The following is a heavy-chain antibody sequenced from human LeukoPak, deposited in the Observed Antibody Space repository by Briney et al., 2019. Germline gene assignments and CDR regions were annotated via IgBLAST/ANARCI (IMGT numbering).Heavy chain of an antibody. CDR1: GFTFSSYG. J-gene: IGHJ4*02. CDR3: SRSRRVLCTGACYSFDY. V-gene: IGHV3-49*04. D-gene: IGHD2-8*02. CDR2: IRSKVYGGAT. Sequence: GGSLRLSCAASGFTFSSYGMHWVRQAPGKGPEWVGFIRSKVYGGATEYAASVKGRFIISRDDSKSIAYLQMNSLETEDTAVYYCSRSRRVLCTGACYSFDYWGQGTLVTVSS.